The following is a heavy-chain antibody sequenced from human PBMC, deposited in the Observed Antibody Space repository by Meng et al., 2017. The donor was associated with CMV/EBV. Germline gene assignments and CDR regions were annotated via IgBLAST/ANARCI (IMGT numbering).Heavy chain of an antibody. D-gene: IGHD3-3*01. CDR1: GFTFSSYS. J-gene: IGHJ4*02. CDR3: ARGSWDYDFWSGQNGDY. CDR2: ISSSSSTI. V-gene: IGHV3-48*04. Sequence: GGSLRLSCAASGFTFSSYSMNWVRQAPGKGLEWVSYISSSSSTIYYADSVKDRFTISRDNAKNSLYLQMNSLRAEDTAVYYCARGSWDYDFWSGQNGDYWGQGTLVTVSS.